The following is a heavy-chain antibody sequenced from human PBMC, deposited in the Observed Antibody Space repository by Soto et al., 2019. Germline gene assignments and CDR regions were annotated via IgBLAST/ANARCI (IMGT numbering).Heavy chain of an antibody. Sequence: PGESLKICCKGSGCSFTSYWITWVRQMPGKGLEWMGRIDPSDSYTNYSPSFQGHVTISADKSNTTAYLQWSNLKASDTAMYYCARHDSDYFDSWGQGTLVTSPQ. V-gene: IGHV5-10-1*01. CDR1: GCSFTSYW. CDR2: IDPSDSYT. J-gene: IGHJ4*02. D-gene: IGHD3-22*01. CDR3: ARHDSDYFDS.